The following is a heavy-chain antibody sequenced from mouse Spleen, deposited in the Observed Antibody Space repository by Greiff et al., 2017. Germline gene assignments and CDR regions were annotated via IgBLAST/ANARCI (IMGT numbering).Heavy chain of an antibody. V-gene: IGHV5-9*01. CDR1: GFTFSSYA. Sequence: DVMLVESGGGLVKLGGSLKLSCAASGFTFSSYAMSWVRQTPEKRLEWVATISSGGGNTYYPDSVKGRFTISRDNAKNTLYLQMSSLKSEDTAMYYCARRGVRGWYFDVWGAGTTVTVSS. CDR3: ARRGVRGWYFDV. D-gene: IGHD2-14*01. CDR2: ISSGGGNT. J-gene: IGHJ1*01.